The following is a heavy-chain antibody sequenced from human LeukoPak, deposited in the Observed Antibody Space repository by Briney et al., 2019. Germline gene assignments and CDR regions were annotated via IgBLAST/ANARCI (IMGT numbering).Heavy chain of an antibody. CDR3: GKGRVSE. CDR2: IHADGVGT. D-gene: IGHD6-19*01. Sequence: PGGSLRLFCAASGFPFNTQDMRWVRQAPGKGLEWVSSIHADGVGTFYADSVRGRFTISRDNSKNTLDLQMNSLRVEDTAVYYCGKGRVSEWGQGTLVTVSS. V-gene: IGHV3-23*01. CDR1: GFPFNTQD. J-gene: IGHJ4*02.